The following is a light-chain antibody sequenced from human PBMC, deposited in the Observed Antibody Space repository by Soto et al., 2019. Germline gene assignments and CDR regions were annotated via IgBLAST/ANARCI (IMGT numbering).Light chain of an antibody. V-gene: IGKV3-11*01. CDR2: GAS. Sequence: SVLTQHPASLCLSPGERATLSCRASQSVDSYLVWYQQKPGQAPRLLIFGASNRGTGTPARFSGSGSGTDFTLTINSLEPDDFAVYYCQQCDSWPITFGQGTRLEN. CDR3: QQCDSWPIT. CDR1: QSVDSY. J-gene: IGKJ5*01.